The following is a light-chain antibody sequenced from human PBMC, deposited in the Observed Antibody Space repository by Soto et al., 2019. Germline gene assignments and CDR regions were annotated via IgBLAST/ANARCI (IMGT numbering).Light chain of an antibody. J-gene: IGKJ4*02. CDR1: QSISSW. V-gene: IGKV1-5*01. Sequence: DIQMTQSPSTLSASVGDRVTITCRASQSISSWLAWYQQKPGKAPKLLIYDASSLKSGVPSRFSGSGSGTEFTLTISSRQPDDFAPYYYQQYNSYSLTFGGGTKVEIK. CDR2: DAS. CDR3: QQYNSYSLT.